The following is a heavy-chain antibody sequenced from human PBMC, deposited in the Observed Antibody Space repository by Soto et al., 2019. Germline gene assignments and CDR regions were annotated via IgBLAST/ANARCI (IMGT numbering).Heavy chain of an antibody. V-gene: IGHV1-8*01. J-gene: IGHJ5*02. CDR2: MNPNSGKT. CDR3: ARGDGSGWHGRGSNWLDP. CDR1: GYTFTSYD. Sequence: QVQLVQSGAEVKKPGASVKVSCKASGYTFTSYDINWVRQATGQGLEWMGWMNPNSGKTGYAQKFQGRVTKTRTTSKVTAYMELSSLRSEDTAVYYCARGDGSGWHGRGSNWLDPWGQGTLVTVSS. D-gene: IGHD6-19*01.